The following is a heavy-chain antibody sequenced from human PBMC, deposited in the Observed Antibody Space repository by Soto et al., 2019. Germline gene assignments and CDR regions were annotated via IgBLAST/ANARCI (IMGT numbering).Heavy chain of an antibody. J-gene: IGHJ6*03. Sequence: GESLKISCKGSGYSFTSYWIGWVCQMPGKGLEWMGIIYPGDSDTRYSPSFQGQVTISADKSISTAYLQWSSLKASDTAMYYCARQGGYSGYDPHYYYMDVWGKGTTVTVSS. CDR2: IYPGDSDT. V-gene: IGHV5-51*01. D-gene: IGHD5-12*01. CDR3: ARQGGYSGYDPHYYYMDV. CDR1: GYSFTSYW.